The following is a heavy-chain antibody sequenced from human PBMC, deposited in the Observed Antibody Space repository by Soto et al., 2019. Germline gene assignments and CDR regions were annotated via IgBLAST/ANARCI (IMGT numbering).Heavy chain of an antibody. V-gene: IGHV4-34*01. Sequence: PSETLSLTCAAYGGSSSVYYCSWMGQPSRKGLEWIGEIYHSGSTNYNPSLKIRVTISVDKSKNQFSLKLSSVTDAGTAVYYCASGRGGYYYGMDVWGQGTTVT. CDR3: ASGRGGYYYGMDV. J-gene: IGHJ6*02. D-gene: IGHD3-10*01. CDR1: GGSSSVYY. CDR2: IYHSGST.